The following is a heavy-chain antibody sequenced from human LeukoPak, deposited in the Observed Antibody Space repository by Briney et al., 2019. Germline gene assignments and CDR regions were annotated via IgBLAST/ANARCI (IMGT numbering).Heavy chain of an antibody. D-gene: IGHD4-11*01. CDR3: ARGTTVRGLDY. CDR1: GGSMSVYY. CDR2: IYSSGST. V-gene: IGHV4-59*01. J-gene: IGHJ4*02. Sequence: PSETLSLTCNVSGGSMSVYYWNWIRQPPGKGLEWIGYIYSSGSTNYNPSLMSRVTISVDTSKNQFSLKLNSVTAADTAVYYCARGTTVRGLDYWGQGSLVTVSS.